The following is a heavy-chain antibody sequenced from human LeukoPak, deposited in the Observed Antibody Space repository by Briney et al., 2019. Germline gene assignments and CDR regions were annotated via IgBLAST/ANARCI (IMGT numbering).Heavy chain of an antibody. D-gene: IGHD3-22*01. Sequence: PSETLSLTCTVSGGSISVYFWSWIRQSPGKGLEWIGFFYYSGNTNYNPSLKSRVTMSADTSKNQFSLKLTSVTAADTAMYYCARSTYYFDSTGFYPFDFWGQGTLVTVSS. CDR2: FYYSGNT. CDR1: GGSISVYF. V-gene: IGHV4-59*01. CDR3: ARSTYYFDSTGFYPFDF. J-gene: IGHJ4*02.